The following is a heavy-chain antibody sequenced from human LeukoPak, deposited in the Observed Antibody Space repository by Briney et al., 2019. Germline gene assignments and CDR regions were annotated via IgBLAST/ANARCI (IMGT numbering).Heavy chain of an antibody. CDR2: IYNSGST. CDR1: GGSISSSTYY. J-gene: IGHJ6*02. CDR3: ARQHYYYGLDV. V-gene: IGHV4-39*01. Sequence: SETLSLTCTVSGGSISSSTYYWGWIRQPPGKELEWIGGIYNSGSTYYNPSIKSRVTISVDTSKNRFSLKLSSVTAADTAVYYCARQHYYYGLDVWGQGTTVTVSS.